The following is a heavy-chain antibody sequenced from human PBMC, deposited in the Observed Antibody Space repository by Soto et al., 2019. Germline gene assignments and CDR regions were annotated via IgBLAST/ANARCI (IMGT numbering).Heavy chain of an antibody. V-gene: IGHV3-15*07. D-gene: IGHD3-10*01. CDR2: IKSRVDGGAA. Sequence: GGSLRLSCAASGFTLSNAWMNWVRQPPGKGLEWVARIKSRVDGGAADYAEFVLDRFTISRDDSKNTLHLQMNSLQTEDTAVYYCTTLNLWFGSDPWGPGALVTVSS. J-gene: IGHJ5*02. CDR1: GFTLSNAW. CDR3: TTLNLWFGSDP.